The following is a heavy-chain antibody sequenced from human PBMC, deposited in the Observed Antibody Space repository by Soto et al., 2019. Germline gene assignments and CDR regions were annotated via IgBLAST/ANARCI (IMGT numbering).Heavy chain of an antibody. J-gene: IGHJ5*02. D-gene: IGHD3-10*01. CDR2: INHSGST. CDR1: CGSFSGYY. Sequence: PSETLSLTCAVYCGSFSGYYWSWIRQPPGKGLEWIGEINHSGSTNYNPSLKSRVTISVDTSKNQFSLKLSSVTAADTAVYYCARGLNYYGSGSYYVGWFDPWGQGTLVTVSS. CDR3: ARGLNYYGSGSYYVGWFDP. V-gene: IGHV4-34*01.